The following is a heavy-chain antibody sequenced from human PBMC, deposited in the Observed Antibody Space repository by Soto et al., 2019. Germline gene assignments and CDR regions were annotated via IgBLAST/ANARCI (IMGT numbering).Heavy chain of an antibody. D-gene: IGHD6-13*01. CDR1: GYSFTSYW. J-gene: IGHJ6*02. CDR3: ARHVPYSISSWSPFRYYYYGMDV. V-gene: IGHV5-10-1*01. Sequence: GESLKISCKGSGYSFTSYWISWVRQMPGKGLEWMGRIDPSDSYTNYSPSFQGHVTISADKSISTAYLQWSSLKASDNAMYYCARHVPYSISSWSPFRYYYYGMDVWGQGTTVTVSS. CDR2: IDPSDSYT.